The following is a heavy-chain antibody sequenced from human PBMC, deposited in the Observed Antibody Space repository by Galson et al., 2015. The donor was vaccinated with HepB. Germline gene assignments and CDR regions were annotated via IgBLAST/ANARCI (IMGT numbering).Heavy chain of an antibody. CDR3: ARVHVTPSADYGVDY. V-gene: IGHV3-33*01. D-gene: IGHD4-17*01. CDR1: GFAFGTYG. J-gene: IGHJ4*02. CDR2: IWYDGSDE. Sequence: SLRLSCAASGFAFGTYGMHWVRQAPGKGLEWVAVIWYDGSDEAYADSVKGRFTISRDNSKNILYLQMNGLRADDTAVYYCARVHVTPSADYGVDYWGQGSLVTVSS.